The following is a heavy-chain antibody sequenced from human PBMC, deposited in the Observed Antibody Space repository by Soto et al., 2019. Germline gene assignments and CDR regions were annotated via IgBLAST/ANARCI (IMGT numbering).Heavy chain of an antibody. CDR1: GYTFTSYG. V-gene: IGHV1-18*01. D-gene: IGHD2-2*01. Sequence: GASVKVSCKASGYTFTSYGTSWVRQAPGQGLEWMGWISAYNGNTNYAQKLQGRVTMTTDTSTSTAYMELRSLRSDDTAVYYCARGLAGCSSTSCQSMDVWGQGTTVTVSS. CDR3: ARGLAGCSSTSCQSMDV. CDR2: ISAYNGNT. J-gene: IGHJ6*02.